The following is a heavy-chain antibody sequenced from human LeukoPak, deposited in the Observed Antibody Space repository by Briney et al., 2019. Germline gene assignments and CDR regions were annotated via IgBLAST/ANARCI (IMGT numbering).Heavy chain of an antibody. D-gene: IGHD6-13*01. CDR1: GFTFKTYS. J-gene: IGHJ4*02. V-gene: IGHV3-21*06. Sequence: PGGSLRLSCVVSGFTFKTYSMNWVRQAPGKGLEWVSSISSGGAYVDYADSVKGRFTISRDNAKTSMYLQMNSLRVEDTAVYFCARWEYSSTWYYDYWGQGTLVTVSS. CDR3: ARWEYSSTWYYDY. CDR2: ISSGGAYV.